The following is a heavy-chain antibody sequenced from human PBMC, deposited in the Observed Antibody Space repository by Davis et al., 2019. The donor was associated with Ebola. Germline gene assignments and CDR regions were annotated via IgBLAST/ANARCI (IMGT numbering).Heavy chain of an antibody. V-gene: IGHV1-46*01. J-gene: IGHJ5*02. D-gene: IGHD3-16*01. CDR2: INPNGGRT. CDR1: GYTFTSHW. CDR3: ARDHSLVQNGLGGWWFDP. Sequence: AASVKVSCKASGYTFTSHWIHWVRQAPGQGLEWMGRINPNGGRTIYAQKFQGRATITRDTSTSPLYMELNSLRSDDTAVYYCARDHSLVQNGLGGWWFDPWGQGTLVTVSS.